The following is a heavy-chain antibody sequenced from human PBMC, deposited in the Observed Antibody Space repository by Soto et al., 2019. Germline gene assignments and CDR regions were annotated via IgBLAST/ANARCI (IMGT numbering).Heavy chain of an antibody. CDR1: GGTFSTYT. CDR2: IIPLLDVT. Sequence: QVQLVQSGAEVKKPGSSVKVSCKASGGTFSTYTINWVRQAPGQGLEWMGRIIPLLDVTNNAQRFQGRVTITADTSTSTVYMELTSLTSQATAVYYCARDSGTVGYDDSWGQGTLVTVSS. CDR3: ARDSGTVGYDDS. V-gene: IGHV1-69*08. J-gene: IGHJ4*02. D-gene: IGHD3-10*01.